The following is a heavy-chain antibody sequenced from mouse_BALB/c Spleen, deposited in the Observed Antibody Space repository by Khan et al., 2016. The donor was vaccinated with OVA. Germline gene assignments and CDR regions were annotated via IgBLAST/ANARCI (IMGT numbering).Heavy chain of an antibody. CDR2: ITYSGST. V-gene: IGHV3-2*02. D-gene: IGHD3-1*01. Sequence: VQLQQPGPGLVKPSQSLSLTCTVTGYSITNAYAWNWIRQFPGDKLEWMGYITYSGSTNYNPSLKSRISITRDTSKNQFFLQLNSVTTEDTATYYCARGLRYFDYWGQGTTLTVSS. CDR1: GYSITNAYA. J-gene: IGHJ2*01. CDR3: ARGLRYFDY.